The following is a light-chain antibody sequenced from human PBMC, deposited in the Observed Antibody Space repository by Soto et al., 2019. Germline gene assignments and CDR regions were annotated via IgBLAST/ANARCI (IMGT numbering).Light chain of an antibody. CDR3: QQRSNWPQIT. V-gene: IGKV3-11*01. CDR2: DAS. J-gene: IGKJ5*01. Sequence: EIVLTQSPATLSLSPGERATLSCRASQSVSRYLAWYQHKPGQAPRLLIYDASNRATGIPARFSGSGSGTDFTLTISSLEPEDFTIYYCQQRSNWPQITFGQGTRLEIK. CDR1: QSVSRY.